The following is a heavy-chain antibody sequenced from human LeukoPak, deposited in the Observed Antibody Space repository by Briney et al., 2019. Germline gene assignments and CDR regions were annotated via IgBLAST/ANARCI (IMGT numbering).Heavy chain of an antibody. D-gene: IGHD3-16*02. CDR3: ARSYYDYVWGSYRDLYYFDY. CDR2: ISSSSSYI. J-gene: IGHJ4*02. V-gene: IGHV3-21*01. CDR1: GFTFSSYS. Sequence: GGSLRLSCAASGFTFSSYSMNWVRQAPGKGLEWVSSISSSSSYIYYADSVKGRFTISRDNAKNSLYLQMNSLRAEDTAVYYCARSYYDYVWGSYRDLYYFDYWGQGTLVTVSS.